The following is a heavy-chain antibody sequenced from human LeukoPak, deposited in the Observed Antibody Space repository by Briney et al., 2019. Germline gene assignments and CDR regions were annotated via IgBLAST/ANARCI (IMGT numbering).Heavy chain of an antibody. D-gene: IGHD3-3*01. CDR2: INSDGSST. J-gene: IGHJ5*02. CDR3: ARDGAAYDFWSGYYVTEYNWFDP. Sequence: GGSLRLSCAASGFTFSSYWMHWVRQAPGKGLVWVSRINSDGSSTSYADSVKGRFTIPRENAKNTLYLQMNSLRAEDTAVYYCARDGAAYDFWSGYYVTEYNWFDPWGQGTLVTVSS. V-gene: IGHV3-74*01. CDR1: GFTFSSYW.